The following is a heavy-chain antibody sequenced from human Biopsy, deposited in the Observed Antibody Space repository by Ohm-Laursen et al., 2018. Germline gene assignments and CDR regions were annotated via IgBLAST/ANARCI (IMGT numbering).Heavy chain of an antibody. CDR3: ARGSPRRVSIFEASIFWFDT. V-gene: IGHV1-8*01. Sequence: SVKVSCKASGYSFTTYDVNWVRQARGQGLEWMGGMIPNCGKSGYAQRFQGRVTLTMNTSIGTAYMELSGLRSEDTAVYYCARGSPRRVSIFEASIFWFDTWGQGTLVTVSS. J-gene: IGHJ5*02. CDR1: GYSFTTYD. CDR2: MIPNCGKS. D-gene: IGHD3-9*01.